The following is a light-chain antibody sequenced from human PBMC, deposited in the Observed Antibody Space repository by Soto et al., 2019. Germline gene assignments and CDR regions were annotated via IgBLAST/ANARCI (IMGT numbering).Light chain of an antibody. J-gene: IGKJ1*01. V-gene: IGKV3-20*01. CDR2: GAS. Sequence: ASQSVSSSYLAWYQQKPGQAPRLLIYGASSRATGIPDRFIGSGSGTDFSLSVIRLEPEEFVGYLRHQYGILGTCGQGTKVDIK. CDR3: HQYGILGT. CDR1: QSVSSSY.